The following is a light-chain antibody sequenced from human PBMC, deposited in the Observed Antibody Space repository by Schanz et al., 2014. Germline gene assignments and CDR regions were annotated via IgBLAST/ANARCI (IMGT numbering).Light chain of an antibody. Sequence: EIVLTQSPDTLSVSPGERATLSCRASQSVSSSYLAWYQQKPGQAPTLVIYGAITRATGIPARFSGSGSGTDFTLTISRLEPEDFAVYYCQQYGSSPFTFGPGTKVDIK. V-gene: IGKV3-20*01. CDR1: QSVSSSY. J-gene: IGKJ3*01. CDR2: GAI. CDR3: QQYGSSPFT.